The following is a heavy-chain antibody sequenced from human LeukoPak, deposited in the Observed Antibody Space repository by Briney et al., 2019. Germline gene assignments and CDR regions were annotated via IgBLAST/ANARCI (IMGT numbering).Heavy chain of an antibody. J-gene: IGHJ4*02. Sequence: SETLSLTCTVAGGSISSYYWSWIRQPAGKGLEWIGRIYTSGSTNYNPSLKSRFTMSVDTSKNQFSLKLSSVTAADTAVYYCADIRHLWFGELAHWGQGTLVTVSS. CDR1: GGSISSYY. D-gene: IGHD3-10*01. V-gene: IGHV4-4*07. CDR3: ADIRHLWFGELAH. CDR2: IYTSGST.